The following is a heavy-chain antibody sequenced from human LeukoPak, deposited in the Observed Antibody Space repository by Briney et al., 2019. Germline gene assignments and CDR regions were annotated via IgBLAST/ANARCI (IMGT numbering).Heavy chain of an antibody. J-gene: IGHJ4*02. D-gene: IGHD5-18*01. Sequence: SETLSLTCTVSGGSISSSSYYWGWIRQPPGKGLEWIGSIYYTGSAYYNPSLKSRVTMSVDTSKNQFSLSLSSVTAADTAVYSCARHPERYSYFDYWGQGTLVTVSS. V-gene: IGHV4-39*01. CDR2: IYYTGSA. CDR1: GGSISSSSYY. CDR3: ARHPERYSYFDY.